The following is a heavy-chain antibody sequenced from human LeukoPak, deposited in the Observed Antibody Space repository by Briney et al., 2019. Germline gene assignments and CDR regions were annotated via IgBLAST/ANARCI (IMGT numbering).Heavy chain of an antibody. D-gene: IGHD2-2*02. CDR3: ARESRYCSSTSCYTHGYFDY. J-gene: IGHJ4*02. V-gene: IGHV1-46*01. CDR1: GYTFTSYY. Sequence: GASVKVSCKASGYTFTSYYMHWVRQAPGQGLEWMGIINPSGGSTSYAQKFQGRVTMTRDMSTSTVYMELSSLESEDTAVYYCARESRYCSSTSCYTHGYFDYRGQGTLVTVSS. CDR2: INPSGGST.